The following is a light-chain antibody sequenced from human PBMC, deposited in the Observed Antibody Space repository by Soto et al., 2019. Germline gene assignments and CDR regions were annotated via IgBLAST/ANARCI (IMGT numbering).Light chain of an antibody. J-gene: IGKJ4*01. CDR1: QSVSPY. CDR2: DVS. CDR3: QQRSNWL. V-gene: IGKV3-11*01. Sequence: EIVLTQSPATLSLSPGERATLSCRASQSVSPYLAWYQQKPGQAPRLLIYDVSNRATDIPARFSGSGSGTDFTLTISSLEPEDFAVYYCQQRSNWLFGGGTKVEIK.